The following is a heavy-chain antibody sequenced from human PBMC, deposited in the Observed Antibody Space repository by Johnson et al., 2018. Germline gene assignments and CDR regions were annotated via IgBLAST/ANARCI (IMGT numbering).Heavy chain of an antibody. J-gene: IGHJ6*02. V-gene: IGHV3-74*01. CDR1: GFTLSNHW. CDR3: TGDHRGVTAAWGGMAV. Sequence: EVQLVESGGHLVHPGGSLRLSCAASGFTLSNHWMYWVRQAPGEGLVWVSCINSDGSNTRQADSVKGRFTISRDNAKQTLYRQMNSLRAEDTAVYYCTGDHRGVTAAWGGMAVWGQGPTVTVSS. D-gene: IGHD2-21*02. CDR2: INSDGSNT.